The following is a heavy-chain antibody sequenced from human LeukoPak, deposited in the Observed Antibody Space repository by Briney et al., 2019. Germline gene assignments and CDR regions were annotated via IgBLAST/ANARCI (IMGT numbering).Heavy chain of an antibody. CDR1: GGSISSYY. D-gene: IGHD3-3*01. CDR2: IYYSGST. V-gene: IGHV4-59*01. CDR3: ARVGECYDFWSGYYRRAYFDY. Sequence: PSETLSLTCTVSGGSISSYYWSWIRQPPGKGLEWIGYIYYSGSTNYNPSLKSRVTISVDTSKNQFSLKLSSVTAADTAVYYCARVGECYDFWSGYYRRAYFDYWGQGTLVTVSS. J-gene: IGHJ4*02.